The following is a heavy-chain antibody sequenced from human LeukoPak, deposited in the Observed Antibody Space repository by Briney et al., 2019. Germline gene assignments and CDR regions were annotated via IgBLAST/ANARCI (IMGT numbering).Heavy chain of an antibody. CDR2: FDPEDGET. CDR1: GYTLTELS. Sequence: ASVKVSCKVSGYTLTELSMHWVRPAPGKGLEWMGGFDPEDGETIYAQKFQGRVTMTEDTSTDTAYMELSSLRSEDTAVYYCATTGVSGVGATDYYYYYMDVWGKGTTVTVSS. D-gene: IGHD1-26*01. V-gene: IGHV1-24*01. CDR3: ATTGVSGVGATDYYYYYMDV. J-gene: IGHJ6*03.